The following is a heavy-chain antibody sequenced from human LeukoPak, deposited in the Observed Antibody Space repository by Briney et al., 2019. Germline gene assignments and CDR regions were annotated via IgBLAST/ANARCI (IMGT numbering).Heavy chain of an antibody. Sequence: GGSLRLSCAASGFTFSSYDMHWVRQATGKGLEWVSAIGTAGDTYYPGSVKGRFTISRENAKNSLYLQMNSLRAGDTALYYCAKGPYDILTGYFDYWGQGTLVTVSS. J-gene: IGHJ4*02. D-gene: IGHD3-9*01. CDR3: AKGPYDILTGYFDY. CDR1: GFTFSSYD. V-gene: IGHV3-13*01. CDR2: IGTAGDT.